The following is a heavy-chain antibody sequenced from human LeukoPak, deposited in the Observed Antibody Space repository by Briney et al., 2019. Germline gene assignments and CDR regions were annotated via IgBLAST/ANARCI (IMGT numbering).Heavy chain of an antibody. CDR1: GFTFGNFA. J-gene: IGHJ4*02. Sequence: GGSLRLSCAASGFTFGNFAMSWVRQAPGKGLEWVSGISGGGGSTYYADSVKGRFTISRDNSKNTLYLQMNSLRAEDTAVYYCAKGSGKYYYDSSGYYYLTFDYWGQGTLVTVSS. V-gene: IGHV3-23*01. D-gene: IGHD3-22*01. CDR3: AKGSGKYYYDSSGYYYLTFDY. CDR2: ISGGGGST.